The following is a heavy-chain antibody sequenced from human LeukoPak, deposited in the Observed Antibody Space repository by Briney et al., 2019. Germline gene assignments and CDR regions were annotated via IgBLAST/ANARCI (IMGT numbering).Heavy chain of an antibody. V-gene: IGHV3-23*01. D-gene: IGHD3-16*01. CDR2: ISGSGGST. CDR3: AKDQLGAMLYFDY. J-gene: IGHJ4*02. Sequence: GGSLRLSSAASGFTFSSYGMSWVRRAPGKGLEWVSAISGSGGSTYYADSVKGRFTISRDNSKNTLYLQMNSLRAEDTAVYYCAKDQLGAMLYFDYWGQGTLVTVSS. CDR1: GFTFSSYG.